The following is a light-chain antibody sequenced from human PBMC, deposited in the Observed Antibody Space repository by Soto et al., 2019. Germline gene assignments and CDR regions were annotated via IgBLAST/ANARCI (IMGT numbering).Light chain of an antibody. CDR2: DAS. CDR3: QQFNSYSPGA. V-gene: IGKV1-5*01. Sequence: DSQVTQSPSTLSASVGSRFTISCRASQSISSWLAWYQQKPGKAPKLMXYDASSLESGVPSRFSGSGSGTEFTLTISSLQPDDFATYYCQQFNSYSPGAFGQGTKVDIK. J-gene: IGKJ1*01. CDR1: QSISSW.